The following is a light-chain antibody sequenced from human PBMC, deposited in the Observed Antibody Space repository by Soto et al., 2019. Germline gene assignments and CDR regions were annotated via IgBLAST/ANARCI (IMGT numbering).Light chain of an antibody. J-gene: IGKJ1*01. CDR2: GAS. Sequence: EIVLTQSPGTLSLSPGDRATLSCRASQSVSRSYLGWYQQKPGQAPRLLMYGASIRAASVPDRFSGSGPGTEFTLTISRLEPEDFTVYYCHHYETFGQGTKVDIK. CDR3: HHYET. V-gene: IGKV3-20*01. CDR1: QSVSRSY.